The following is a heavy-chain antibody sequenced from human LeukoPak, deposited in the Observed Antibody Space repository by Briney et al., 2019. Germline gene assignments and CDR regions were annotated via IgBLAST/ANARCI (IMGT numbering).Heavy chain of an antibody. J-gene: IGHJ1*01. CDR3: ARDGHYDILTGYFQD. CDR2: ITNSGTTI. Sequence: GGSLRLSRAASGFTFTDYYTSWIRQAPGKGLEWVSYITNSGTTIYYADSVKGRFTISRDNAKNSLYLQMNSLRAEDTAVYYCARDGHYDILTGYFQDWGQGTLVTVSS. V-gene: IGHV3-11*01. D-gene: IGHD3-9*01. CDR1: GFTFTDYY.